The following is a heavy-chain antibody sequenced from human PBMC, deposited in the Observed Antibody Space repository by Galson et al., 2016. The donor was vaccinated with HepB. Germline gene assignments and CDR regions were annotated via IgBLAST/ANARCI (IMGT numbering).Heavy chain of an antibody. CDR1: EYTFTGYH. CDR2: INPSGRST. J-gene: IGHJ2*01. V-gene: IGHV1-46*01. CDR3: ARGIVDEYQLLPVGEAAWYFDL. D-gene: IGHD2-2*01. Sequence: SVKVSCKASEYTFTGYHMHWVRQAPGQGLEWLGIINPSGRSTSYAQKFQGRVTMTRDTSTSTVYMELSSLRSEDTAVYYCARGIVDEYQLLPVGEAAWYFDLWGRGTLVTVSS.